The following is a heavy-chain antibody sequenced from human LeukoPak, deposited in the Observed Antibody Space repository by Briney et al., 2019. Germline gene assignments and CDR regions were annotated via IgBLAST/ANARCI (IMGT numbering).Heavy chain of an antibody. J-gene: IGHJ4*02. D-gene: IGHD3-22*01. CDR1: GFTFSTSW. Sequence: GESLKISCATSGFTFSTSWMHWVRQAPGKGLVWVSRINTDGNTRDYADSVKGRFTFSRDNAKNTLYLQMNSLRAEDTAVYYCVRDMGYYDKVWGQGTLVTVSS. CDR3: VRDMGYYDKV. CDR2: INTDGNTR. V-gene: IGHV3-74*01.